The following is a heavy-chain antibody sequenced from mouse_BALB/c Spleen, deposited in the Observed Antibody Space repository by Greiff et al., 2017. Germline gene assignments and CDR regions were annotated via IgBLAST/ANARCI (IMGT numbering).Heavy chain of an antibody. Sequence: QVQLKESGAELMKPGASVKISCKATGYTFSSYWIEWVKQRPGHGLEWIGEILPGSGSTNYNEKFKGKATFTADTSSNTTYMQLSSLTSEDSAVYYYERGANDKYVNDMDYWGQGTSVTVSS. CDR3: ERGANDKYVNDMDY. CDR2: ILPGSGST. CDR1: GYTFSSYW. V-gene: IGHV1-9*01. D-gene: IGHD2-14*01. J-gene: IGHJ4*01.